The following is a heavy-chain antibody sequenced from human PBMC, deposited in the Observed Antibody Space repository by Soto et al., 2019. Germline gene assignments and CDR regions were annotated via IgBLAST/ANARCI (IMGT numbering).Heavy chain of an antibody. Sequence: EVQLLESGGGLVQPGGSLRLSCAASGFTFSSYAMSWVRQAPGKGLEWVSAISGSGGSTYYEDSVKGRFTISSVNSKNTLYLHMNSLRAEDTAVYYCASPPAGYRSSWYGIGYWGQGTLVTVSS. CDR3: ASPPAGYRSSWYGIGY. D-gene: IGHD6-13*01. J-gene: IGHJ4*02. CDR2: ISGSGGST. V-gene: IGHV3-23*01. CDR1: GFTFSSYA.